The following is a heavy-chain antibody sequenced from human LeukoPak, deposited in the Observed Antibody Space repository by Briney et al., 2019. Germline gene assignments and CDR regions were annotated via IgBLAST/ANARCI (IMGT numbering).Heavy chain of an antibody. CDR1: GGTFRSNA. CDR2: ITPIFGTA. J-gene: IGHJ4*02. Sequence: ASVRVSCKASGGTFRSNAISWVRQAPGQGLEWMGGITPIFGTANYAQKFQGRVTITAVESMSTAYMELSSLRSEDTAVYYCARGWLAETTVVTPYNYWGQGTLVTVSS. D-gene: IGHD4-23*01. CDR3: ARGWLAETTVVTPYNY. V-gene: IGHV1-69*13.